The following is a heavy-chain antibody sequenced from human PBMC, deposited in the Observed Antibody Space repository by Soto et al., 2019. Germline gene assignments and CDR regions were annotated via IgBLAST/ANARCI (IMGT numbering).Heavy chain of an antibody. Sequence: QVQLVESGGGVVQPGRSLRLSCAASGFTFSSYGMHWVRQAPGKGLEWVAVIWYDGSNKYYADSVKGRFTISRDNSKNTLYLQMNSLRAEDTAVYYCARDSLLSGYYNPFDYWGQGTLVTVSS. J-gene: IGHJ4*02. CDR3: ARDSLLSGYYNPFDY. CDR1: GFTFSSYG. CDR2: IWYDGSNK. V-gene: IGHV3-33*01. D-gene: IGHD3-9*01.